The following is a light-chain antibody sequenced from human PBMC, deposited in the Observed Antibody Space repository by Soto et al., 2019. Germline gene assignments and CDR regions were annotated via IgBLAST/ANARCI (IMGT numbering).Light chain of an antibody. CDR1: SSDVGGYNYVGYNY. CDR3: TSYSSITLYV. CDR2: EVT. J-gene: IGLJ1*01. Sequence: LTQPPSASGSPGQSVTISCAGTSSDVGGYNYVGYNYVSWYQQHPGKAPKLMIYEVTKRPSGVPDRFSVSKSGNTASLTVSGLQAEDEADSYCTSYSSITLYVFVARSMVTV. V-gene: IGLV2-8*01.